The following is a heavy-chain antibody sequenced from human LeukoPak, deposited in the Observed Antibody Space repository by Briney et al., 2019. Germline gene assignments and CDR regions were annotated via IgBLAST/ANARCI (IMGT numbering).Heavy chain of an antibody. J-gene: IGHJ3*02. Sequence: GRSLRLSCAACGFTFSSYGMHWVRQAPGKGLEWVAVIWYDGSNKYYADSVKGRFTISRDNSKNTLYLQMNSLRAENTAVYYCTSGLEWELPRYLVGDAFDIWGQGTMVTVSS. CDR2: IWYDGSNK. CDR1: GFTFSSYG. CDR3: TSGLEWELPRYLVGDAFDI. V-gene: IGHV3-33*01. D-gene: IGHD1-26*01.